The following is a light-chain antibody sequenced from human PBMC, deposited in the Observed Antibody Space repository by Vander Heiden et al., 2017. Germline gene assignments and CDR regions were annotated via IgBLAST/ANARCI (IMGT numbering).Light chain of an antibody. V-gene: IGLV3-25*03. CDR1: ALPNKN. CDR2: KDS. Sequence: SYELTQPPSVSVSPGQTARITFSGDALPNKNAYCYQQTRGQAPVRVIYKDSERPSGIPERFSSSSSGTTVTLTISGVQAEDEADYYCQSADSSGTWVFGGGTKLTVL. CDR3: QSADSSGTWV. J-gene: IGLJ3*02.